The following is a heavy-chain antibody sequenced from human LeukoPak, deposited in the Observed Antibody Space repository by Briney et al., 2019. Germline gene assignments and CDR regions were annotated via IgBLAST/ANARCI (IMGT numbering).Heavy chain of an antibody. Sequence: ASVKVSCKASGYTFTGYYMHWMRQAPGQGLEWMGWINPNSGGTNYAQKFQGRVTMTRDTSISTAYMELSRLRSDDTAVYYCARGASRTYYDFWSGYLYFDYWGQGTLVTVSS. CDR2: INPNSGGT. D-gene: IGHD3-3*01. CDR3: ARGASRTYYDFWSGYLYFDY. CDR1: GYTFTGYY. J-gene: IGHJ4*02. V-gene: IGHV1-2*02.